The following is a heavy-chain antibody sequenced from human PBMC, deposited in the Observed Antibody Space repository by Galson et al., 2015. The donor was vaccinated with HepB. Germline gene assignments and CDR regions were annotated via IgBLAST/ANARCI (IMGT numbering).Heavy chain of an antibody. D-gene: IGHD5-18*01. Sequence: SLRLSCAASGFTFSSYGMHWVRQAPGKGLEWVAVISYDGSNKYYADSMKGRFTISRDNSKNTLYLQMNSLRAEDTAVYYCAKGYVDTAMDFDYWGQGTLVTVSS. CDR1: GFTFSSYG. V-gene: IGHV3-30*18. CDR3: AKGYVDTAMDFDY. CDR2: ISYDGSNK. J-gene: IGHJ4*02.